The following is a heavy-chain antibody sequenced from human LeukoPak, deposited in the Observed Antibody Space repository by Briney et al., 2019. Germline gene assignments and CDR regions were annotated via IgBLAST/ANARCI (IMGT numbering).Heavy chain of an antibody. CDR1: GFTFSSYA. CDR3: AKAEAILRYFDWLSSFDY. V-gene: IGHV3-23*01. J-gene: IGHJ4*02. CDR2: ISGSGGST. D-gene: IGHD3-9*01. Sequence: GGSLRLSCAASGFTFSSYAMSWVRQAPGKGLEWVSAISGSGGSTYYADSVKGRFTISRDNSKNTLYLQMNSLRAEDTAVYYCAKAEAILRYFDWLSSFDYWGQGTLVTVSS.